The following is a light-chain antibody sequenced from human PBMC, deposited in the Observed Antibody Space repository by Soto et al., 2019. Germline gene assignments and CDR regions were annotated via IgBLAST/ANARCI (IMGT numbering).Light chain of an antibody. CDR3: QKYNIAPFT. J-gene: IGKJ3*01. V-gene: IGKV1-27*01. CDR2: TAS. Sequence: DIQMTQSPSSLSASVGDRVTITCRARQDISDFLVWYQQKPGKVPKLLIYTASTLQSGVPSRFSGSGSGTDFTLTISSLQPEDVATYYCQKYNIAPFTFGPGTKVDI. CDR1: QDISDF.